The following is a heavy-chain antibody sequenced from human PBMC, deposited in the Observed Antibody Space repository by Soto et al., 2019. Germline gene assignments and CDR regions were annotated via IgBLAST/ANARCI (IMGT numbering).Heavy chain of an antibody. Sequence: GASVKVSCKASGYTFTSYGISWVRQAPGQGLEWMGWISAYNGNTNYAQKLQGRVTMTTDTSTSTAYMGLRSLRSDDTAVYYCARDRYDSSEASGAFDIWGQGTMVTVSS. CDR3: ARDRYDSSEASGAFDI. V-gene: IGHV1-18*01. D-gene: IGHD3-22*01. J-gene: IGHJ3*02. CDR2: ISAYNGNT. CDR1: GYTFTSYG.